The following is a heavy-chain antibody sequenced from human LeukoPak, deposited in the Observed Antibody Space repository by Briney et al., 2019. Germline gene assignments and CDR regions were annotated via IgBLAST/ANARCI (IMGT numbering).Heavy chain of an antibody. CDR2: IYYSGST. V-gene: IGHV4-59*08. J-gene: IGHJ4*02. CDR1: GGSISSYY. Sequence: SETLSLTCTVSGGSISSYYWSWIRQPPGKGLEWIGYIYYSGSTNYNPSLKSRVTISVDTSKNQFSLRLSSVTAADTAVYYCARRPDDYIGFDYWGQGTLVTVSS. D-gene: IGHD4-11*01. CDR3: ARRPDDYIGFDY.